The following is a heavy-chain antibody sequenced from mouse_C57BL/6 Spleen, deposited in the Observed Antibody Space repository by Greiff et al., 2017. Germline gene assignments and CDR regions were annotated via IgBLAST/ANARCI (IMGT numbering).Heavy chain of an antibody. J-gene: IGHJ2*01. D-gene: IGHD2-4*01. CDR2: IDPETGGT. V-gene: IGHV1-15*01. CDR3: TRDRYDYGFDY. CDR1: GYTFTDYE. Sequence: VQLQQSGAELVRPGASVTLSCKASGYTFTDYEMHWVKQTPVHGLEWIGAIDPETGGTAYNQKFKGKAILTADKSSITAYMELRSLTSEDSAVYYCTRDRYDYGFDYWGQGTTLTVSS.